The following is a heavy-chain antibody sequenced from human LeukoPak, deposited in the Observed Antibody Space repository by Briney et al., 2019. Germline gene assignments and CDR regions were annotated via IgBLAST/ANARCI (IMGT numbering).Heavy chain of an antibody. CDR3: ASTYYYGSGSYYIYYYGMDV. J-gene: IGHJ6*04. D-gene: IGHD3-10*01. V-gene: IGHV3-74*01. Sequence: GGSLRLSCAASGFTFSSYWMHWVRQAPGKGLVWVSRINSDGSSTSYADSVKGRFTISRDNAKNTLYLQMNSLRAEDTAVYYCASTYYYGSGSYYIYYYGMDVWSKGTTVTVSS. CDR1: GFTFSSYW. CDR2: INSDGSST.